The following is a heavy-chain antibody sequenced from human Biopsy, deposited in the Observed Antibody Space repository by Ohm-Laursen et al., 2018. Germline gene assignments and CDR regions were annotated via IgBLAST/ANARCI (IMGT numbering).Heavy chain of an antibody. CDR1: GDSIFGGGYY. V-gene: IGHV4-31*03. CDR3: VRVSVTAYTLPRWFFDL. Sequence: TLSLTCIVSGDSIFGGGYYWTWIRQHPEKGLEWLGYIFFSGDTHYNPSLRSRVDISSDMSKNEFYLRLYSVTAADTAVYYCVRVSVTAYTLPRWFFDLWGRGTLVTVSS. CDR2: IFFSGDT. D-gene: IGHD2-21*02. J-gene: IGHJ2*01.